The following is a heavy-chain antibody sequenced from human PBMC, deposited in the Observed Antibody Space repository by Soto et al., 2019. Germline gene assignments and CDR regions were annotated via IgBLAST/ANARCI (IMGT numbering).Heavy chain of an antibody. D-gene: IGHD6-19*01. CDR1: GFTLSSYA. J-gene: IGHJ3*02. CDR2: ISGSGGST. CDR3: AKDRVTVVGYDAFDI. Sequence: GGSLRLSCAASGFTLSSYAMSWVRQAPGKGLEWVSGISGSGGSTYYADSGKGRFTITRDNSKNTLYRQMNSLRAEDTAVYYCAKDRVTVVGYDAFDIWGQGTMVTVSS. V-gene: IGHV3-23*01.